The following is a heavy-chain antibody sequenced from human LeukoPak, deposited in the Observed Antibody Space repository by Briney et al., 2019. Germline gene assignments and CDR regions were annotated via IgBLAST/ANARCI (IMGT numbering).Heavy chain of an antibody. CDR2: ISGSGGST. V-gene: IGHV3-23*01. Sequence: GGSLRLSCAASGFTFSSYGMSWVRQAPGKGLEWVSAISGSGGSTYYADSVKGRFTISRDNSKNTLYLQMNSLRAEDTAVYYCAKGAGITGWLENTMGGDWGQGTLVTVSS. J-gene: IGHJ4*02. D-gene: IGHD6-19*01. CDR3: AKGAGITGWLENTMGGD. CDR1: GFTFSSYG.